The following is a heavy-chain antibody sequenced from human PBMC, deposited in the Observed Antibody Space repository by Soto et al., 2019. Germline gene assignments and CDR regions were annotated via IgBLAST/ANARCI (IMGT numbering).Heavy chain of an antibody. CDR2: ISIISTYI. CDR3: ARRGSEVATGGGALDM. Sequence: EVQLVDSGGGLVKPGGSLGLSCVASRFRFSDYTMTWVRQAPGKRLEWVSSISIISTYIYYGDSVKGRFTISRDNAKNSRYLQINTLRVEDTAVYYCARRGSEVATGGGALDMWGQGTTVTVSS. J-gene: IGHJ3*02. V-gene: IGHV3-21*01. D-gene: IGHD5-12*01. CDR1: RFRFSDYT.